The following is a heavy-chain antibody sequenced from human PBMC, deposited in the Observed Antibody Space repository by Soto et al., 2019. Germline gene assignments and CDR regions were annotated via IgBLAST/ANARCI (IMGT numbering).Heavy chain of an antibody. Sequence: LRLSCAASGFTFSTYAMSWVRQAPGKGLEWVSAIGGRGGSTYYADSVKGRFTISRDNSKSTLYLRVNNLRAEDTAVYYCAKQLELPHYYFDYWGQGTLVTVST. V-gene: IGHV3-23*01. CDR2: IGGRGGST. D-gene: IGHD1-7*01. J-gene: IGHJ4*02. CDR3: AKQLELPHYYFDY. CDR1: GFTFSTYA.